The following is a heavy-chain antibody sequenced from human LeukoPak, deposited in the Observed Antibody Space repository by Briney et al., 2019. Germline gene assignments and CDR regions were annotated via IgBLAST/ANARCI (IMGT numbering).Heavy chain of an antibody. Sequence: SETLSLTCTVSGGSISSYYWSWIRQPPGKGLEWIGYIYYSGSTNYNPSLKSRVTISVDTSKNQFSLKLSSVTAADTAVYYCARRYCSGGSCYSALDYWGQGTLVTVSS. V-gene: IGHV4-59*08. J-gene: IGHJ4*02. CDR2: IYYSGST. CDR1: GGSISSYY. CDR3: ARRYCSGGSCYSALDY. D-gene: IGHD2-15*01.